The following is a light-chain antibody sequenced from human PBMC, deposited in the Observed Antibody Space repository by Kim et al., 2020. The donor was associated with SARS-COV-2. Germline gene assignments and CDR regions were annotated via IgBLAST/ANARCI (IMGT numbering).Light chain of an antibody. CDR2: GRN. Sequence: SSELTQDPAMYLALARTVSSTCQGDNLRNYYATWYQQKPGQAPVLAIYGRNSRPSGIPDRFSGSTSGNTASLTITGAQAEDEADYYCNSRDNTAQVIFAGGTQLTVL. J-gene: IGLJ2*01. V-gene: IGLV3-19*01. CDR1: NLRNYY. CDR3: NSRDNTAQVI.